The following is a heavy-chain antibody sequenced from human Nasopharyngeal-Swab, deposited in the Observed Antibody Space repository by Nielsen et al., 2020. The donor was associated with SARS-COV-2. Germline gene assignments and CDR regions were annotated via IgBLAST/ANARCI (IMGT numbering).Heavy chain of an antibody. D-gene: IGHD3-22*01. CDR1: GFTFSNYG. CDR2: IWYDGSNK. J-gene: IGHJ2*01. Sequence: GGSLRLSCAASGFTFSNYGMHWVRQAPGKGLEWVAVIWYDGSNKYYADSVKGRFTISRDNSKNTLYLQMNSLRAEDTAVYYCAKANYDSSYWYFDLWGRGTLVTVSS. CDR3: AKANYDSSYWYFDL. V-gene: IGHV3-30*02.